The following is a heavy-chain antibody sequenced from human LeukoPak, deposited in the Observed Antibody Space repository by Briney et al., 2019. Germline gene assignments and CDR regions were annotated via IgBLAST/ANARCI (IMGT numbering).Heavy chain of an antibody. CDR2: IYPADSDT. V-gene: IGHV5-51*01. CDR3: ARLYYNSGSYYFDY. D-gene: IGHD3-10*01. Sequence: GESLKISCKGSGYRFTSYWIGWVRQMPGKGLEWMGLIYPADSDTRYSPSFQGQVTFSADKSISTAYLQWSSLKASDTAMYYCARLYYNSGSYYFDYWGQGTLVTVSS. CDR1: GYRFTSYW. J-gene: IGHJ4*02.